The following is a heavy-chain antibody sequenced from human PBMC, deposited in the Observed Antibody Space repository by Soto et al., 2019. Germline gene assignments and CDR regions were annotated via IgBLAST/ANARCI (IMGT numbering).Heavy chain of an antibody. J-gene: IGHJ1*01. D-gene: IGHD3-22*01. CDR3: AIGADYFHSNGYNLEYFLY. CDR2: ISYDGSNK. Sequence: PGGSLRLSCAASGFTFSSYGMHWVRQAPGKGLEWVAVISYDGSNKYYADSVKGRFTLSRDNSKSTLYLQMNSLRAEDTAVYYCAIGADYFHSNGYNLEYFLYWGQGTLVTVSS. V-gene: IGHV3-30*03. CDR1: GFTFSSYG.